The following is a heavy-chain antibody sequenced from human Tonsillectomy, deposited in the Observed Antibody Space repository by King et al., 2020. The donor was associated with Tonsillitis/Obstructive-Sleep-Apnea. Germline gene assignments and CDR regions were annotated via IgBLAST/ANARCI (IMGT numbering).Heavy chain of an antibody. CDR2: ISGSGGHT. CDR3: ARGSDDFYY. Sequence: EVQLVESGGGLVQPGGSLRLSCAASGFTFSNYAMSWVRQAPGKGLEWVSTISGSGGHTYYADSVKGRFTISRDNSKKTLYLHMNSLRADDTAVYYCARGSDDFYYWGQGTLVTVSS. V-gene: IGHV3-23*04. D-gene: IGHD3-3*01. J-gene: IGHJ4*02. CDR1: GFTFSNYA.